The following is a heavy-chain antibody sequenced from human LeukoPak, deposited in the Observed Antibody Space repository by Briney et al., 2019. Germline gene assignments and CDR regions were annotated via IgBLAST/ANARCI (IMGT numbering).Heavy chain of an antibody. CDR1: GYTLTELS. CDR2: FDPEDGET. V-gene: IGHV1-24*01. J-gene: IGHJ2*01. CDR3: ARVVYGSGSYYDWYFDL. D-gene: IGHD3-10*01. Sequence: GASVKVSCKVSGYTLTELSIHWVRQAPGKGLEWMGGFDPEDGETTYAQKFQGRVTMTEDTSTDTAYMELRSLRSDDTAVYYCARVVYGSGSYYDWYFDLWGRGTLVTVSS.